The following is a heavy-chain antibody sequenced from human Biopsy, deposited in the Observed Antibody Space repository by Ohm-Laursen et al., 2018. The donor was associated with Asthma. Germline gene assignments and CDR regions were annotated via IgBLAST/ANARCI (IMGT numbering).Heavy chain of an antibody. CDR3: ARGYSGSDRIVYYYSGLEV. Sequence: SSVKVSCNDPGGTFDIYPISWVRQAPGQGLEWMGGLIPVLGTPDHAQMFEGRVTITADESTSTAYMELSSLSSEDTAVYYCARGYSGSDRIVYYYSGLEVWGQGTTVTVSS. V-gene: IGHV1-69*01. CDR1: GGTFDIYP. CDR2: LIPVLGTP. J-gene: IGHJ6*02. D-gene: IGHD5-12*01.